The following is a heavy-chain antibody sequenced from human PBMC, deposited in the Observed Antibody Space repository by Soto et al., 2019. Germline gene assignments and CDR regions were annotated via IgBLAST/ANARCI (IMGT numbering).Heavy chain of an antibody. CDR3: ARATYYYDSSGEFDY. J-gene: IGHJ4*02. V-gene: IGHV4-59*01. CDR2: IYYSGST. D-gene: IGHD3-22*01. CDR1: GGSISGYY. Sequence: SETLSLTCTVSGGSISGYYWSWIRQPPGKGLEWIGYIYYSGSTNYNPSLKSRVTISVDTSKNQFSLKLSSVTAADTAVYYCARATYYYDSSGEFDYWGQGTLVTVS.